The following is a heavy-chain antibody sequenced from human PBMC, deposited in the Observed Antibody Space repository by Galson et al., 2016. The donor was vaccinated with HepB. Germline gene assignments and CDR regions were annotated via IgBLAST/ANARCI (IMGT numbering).Heavy chain of an antibody. J-gene: IGHJ6*03. CDR1: GGSVTSGSYY. V-gene: IGHV4-61*01. Sequence: LSLTCTVSGGSVTSGSYYWSWIRQPPGKGLEWIGYIYYSGSTDYNPSLKSRVTISVDTSKNQFSLKLSSVTAADTAVYYCARVVDDSSGYYSYYYYYYMDVWGKGTTVTVSS. CDR2: IYYSGST. D-gene: IGHD3-22*01. CDR3: ARVVDDSSGYYSYYYYYYMDV.